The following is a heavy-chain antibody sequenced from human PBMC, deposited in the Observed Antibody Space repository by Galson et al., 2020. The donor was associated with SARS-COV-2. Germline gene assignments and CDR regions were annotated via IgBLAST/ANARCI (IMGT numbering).Heavy chain of an antibody. D-gene: IGHD3-22*01. V-gene: IGHV3-7*05. CDR3: ARSQITFIVRLRSEDYFDS. J-gene: IGHJ4*02. Sequence: GESLKISCVASGLAFSSYWMSWVRQTPGKGLQWVANIKQDGSEKYYVDSVKGRFTISRDNAKNSLYLQMNSLRAEDTAVYYCARSQITFIVRLRSEDYFDSWGQGTLVTVSS. CDR2: IKQDGSEK. CDR1: GLAFSSYW.